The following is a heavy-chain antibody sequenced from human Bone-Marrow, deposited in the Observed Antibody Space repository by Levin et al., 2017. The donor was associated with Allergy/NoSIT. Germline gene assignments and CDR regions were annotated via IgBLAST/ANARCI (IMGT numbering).Heavy chain of an antibody. Sequence: GGSLRLSCKASGYTFTNYAMTWVRQAPGGGFEWMGWINTKTENPTYAQGFTGRFVFSLDTSGATAYLQISSVKTEDTAVYHCARNALGENYMDVWGKGTTVTVSS. CDR2: INTKTENP. CDR3: ARNALGENYMDV. V-gene: IGHV7-4-1*02. CDR1: GYTFTNYA. D-gene: IGHD1-26*01. J-gene: IGHJ6*03.